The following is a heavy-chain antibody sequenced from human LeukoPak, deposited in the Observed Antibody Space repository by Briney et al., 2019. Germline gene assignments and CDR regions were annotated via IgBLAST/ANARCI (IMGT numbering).Heavy chain of an antibody. Sequence: GGSLRHSYAASGFTFSSYSMNWVRQAPGKGLEWVSSISSSSSYIYYADSVKGRFTISRDNAKNSLYLQMNSLRAEDTAVYYCARAVYDYYFDYWGQGTLVTVSS. V-gene: IGHV3-21*01. CDR1: GFTFSSYS. J-gene: IGHJ4*02. CDR2: ISSSSSYI. CDR3: ARAVYDYYFDY. D-gene: IGHD5/OR15-5a*01.